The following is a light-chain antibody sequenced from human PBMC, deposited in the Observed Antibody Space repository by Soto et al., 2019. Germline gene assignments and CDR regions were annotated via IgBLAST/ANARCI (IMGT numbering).Light chain of an antibody. CDR1: PISSN. Sequence: VVTQPPASLSVSPGDRLTISFRAGPISSNLAWYQQKPGQAPRLLIYDASNRATGIPARFSGSGPGTDFTLTISRLEPEDFAVYYCQQYYHWPRTFGQGTKVDIK. J-gene: IGKJ1*01. V-gene: IGKV3D-15*01. CDR2: DAS. CDR3: QQYYHWPRT.